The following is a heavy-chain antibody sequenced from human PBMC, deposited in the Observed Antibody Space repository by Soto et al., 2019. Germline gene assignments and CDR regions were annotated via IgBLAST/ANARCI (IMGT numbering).Heavy chain of an antibody. V-gene: IGHV2-5*02. Sequence: QITLKESGPTRVQPTQTLTLTCTFSGFPFTTSGQGVNWIRQPPGKALEWLALIYWDDDKRYNPSLKNRLTSAKDISKTQVVLTISDMAPVDTATYFCARSTGGFGDVLQFDHWGQGTLVTVSS. D-gene: IGHD3-10*01. J-gene: IGHJ4*02. CDR2: IYWDDDK. CDR3: ARSTGGFGDVLQFDH. CDR1: GFPFTTSGQG.